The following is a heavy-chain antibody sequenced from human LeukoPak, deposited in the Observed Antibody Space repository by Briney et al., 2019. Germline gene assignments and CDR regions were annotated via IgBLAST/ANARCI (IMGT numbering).Heavy chain of an antibody. J-gene: IGHJ3*02. V-gene: IGHV4-38-2*02. D-gene: IGHD3-10*01. CDR3: ARVRGSGSYHLDAFDI. Sequence: PSETLSLTCTVSGYSISSGYYWGWIRQPPGKGLEWIGSIYHSGSTYYNPSLKSRVTISVDTSKNQFSLKLSSVTAADTAVYYCARVRGSGSYHLDAFDIWGQGTMVTVSS. CDR2: IYHSGST. CDR1: GYSISSGYY.